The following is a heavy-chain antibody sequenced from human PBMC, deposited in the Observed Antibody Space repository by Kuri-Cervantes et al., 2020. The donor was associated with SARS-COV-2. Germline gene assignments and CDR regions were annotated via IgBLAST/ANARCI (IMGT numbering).Heavy chain of an antibody. Sequence: SATLSLTCTVSGGSVSRGSYYWSLFLQPPGKGLEWIGYIYYSGSADYNPSLKSRVTISVATAKNHFSLKLNSVTAADTAVYYCARGGLELQPGYFRHWGQGTLVTVSS. D-gene: IGHD1-7*01. CDR3: ARGGLELQPGYFRH. V-gene: IGHV4-61*01. J-gene: IGHJ1*01. CDR1: GGSVSRGSYY. CDR2: IYYSGSA.